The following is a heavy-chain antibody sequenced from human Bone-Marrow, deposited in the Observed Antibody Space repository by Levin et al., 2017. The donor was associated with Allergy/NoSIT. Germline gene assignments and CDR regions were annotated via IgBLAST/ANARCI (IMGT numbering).Heavy chain of an antibody. CDR3: ARQGPSGGPYFDS. Sequence: KVSCEGSGYIFFNYWIGWVRQLPGKGLEWMGIIYPVDSDTRYNPSLEGHVIISVDKSINTAYLQWNSLKASDTAMYYCARQGPSGGPYFDSWGQGTLVTVSS. CDR1: GYIFFNYW. J-gene: IGHJ4*02. V-gene: IGHV5-51*01. D-gene: IGHD3-10*01. CDR2: IYPVDSDT.